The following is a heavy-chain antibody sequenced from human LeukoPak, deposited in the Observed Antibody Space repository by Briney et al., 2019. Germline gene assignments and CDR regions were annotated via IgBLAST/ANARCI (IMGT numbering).Heavy chain of an antibody. CDR1: GFNVNDYY. Sequence: GGSLRLSCAASGFNVNDYYMAWIRQAPGKGLEWLSYIGDRDRDINYAAFVKGRFTISRDNAKNSLYLQLNSLRVEDTAVYYCATGRQIREADFWGQGTLVTVAS. CDR2: IGDRDRDI. J-gene: IGHJ4*02. V-gene: IGHV3-11*01. D-gene: IGHD3-10*01. CDR3: ATGRQIREADF.